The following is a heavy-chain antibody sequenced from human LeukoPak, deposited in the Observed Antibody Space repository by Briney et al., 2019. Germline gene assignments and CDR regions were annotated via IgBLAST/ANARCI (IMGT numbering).Heavy chain of an antibody. D-gene: IGHD4-17*01. CDR3: AREDGHYYYYMDV. V-gene: IGHV3-48*03. J-gene: IGHJ6*03. Sequence: GGSLRLSCAASGFTFSSYEMNWVRQAPGKGLEWVSYISSSGSTIYYADSVKGRFTISRDNAKNSLYLQMNSLRAEDTAVYYCAREDGHYYYYMDVWGKGTTVTISS. CDR2: ISSSGSTI. CDR1: GFTFSSYE.